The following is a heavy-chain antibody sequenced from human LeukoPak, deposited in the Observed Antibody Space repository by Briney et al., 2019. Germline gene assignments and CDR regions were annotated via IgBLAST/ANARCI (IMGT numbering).Heavy chain of an antibody. CDR2: IHYSGTT. CDR1: GGSISSDTYY. V-gene: IGHV4-30-4*08. CDR3: ARVLISGGNPDY. Sequence: SQTLSLTCTVSGGSISSDTYYWSWIRQHPGKGLEWIGYIHYSGTTYYNPSLKSRLTISIDTSKNLFSLKLSSVTAADTAVYYCARVLISGGNPDYWGQGTLVTVSS. D-gene: IGHD4-23*01. J-gene: IGHJ4*02.